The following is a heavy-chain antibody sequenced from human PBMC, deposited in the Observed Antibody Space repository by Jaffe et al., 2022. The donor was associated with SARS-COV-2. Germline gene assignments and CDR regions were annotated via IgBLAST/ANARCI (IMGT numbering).Heavy chain of an antibody. D-gene: IGHD6-13*01. CDR3: ARNMGGSSDSFDY. CDR2: IYYSGSP. Sequence: QVQLQESGPGLVKPSQTLSLTCTVSGGSISSGGYYWNWIRQHPGRGLEWIGYIYYSGSPYYNPSLKSRLTISLDTSKNQFSLKLSSVTAADTAVYYCARNMGGSSDSFDYWGQGTLVTVSS. CDR1: GGSISSGGYY. V-gene: IGHV4-31*03. J-gene: IGHJ4*02.